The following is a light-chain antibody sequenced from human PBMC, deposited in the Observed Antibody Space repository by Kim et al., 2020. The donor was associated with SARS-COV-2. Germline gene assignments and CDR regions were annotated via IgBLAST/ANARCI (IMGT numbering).Light chain of an antibody. J-gene: IGKJ2*01. Sequence: ASVGDRVTIPCRASQGISSYLAWFQQKPRKAPNLLVYAASTLQNGVPSMFSGSGSGTEFTLTISSLQPEDFATYYCQQLHSYPRTFGQGTKLEI. CDR2: AAS. CDR1: QGISSY. CDR3: QQLHSYPRT. V-gene: IGKV1-9*01.